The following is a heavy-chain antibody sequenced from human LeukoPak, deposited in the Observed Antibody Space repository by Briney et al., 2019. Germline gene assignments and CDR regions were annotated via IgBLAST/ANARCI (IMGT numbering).Heavy chain of an antibody. V-gene: IGHV4-34*01. Sequence: PSETLSLTCAVYGGSFSGYYWSWIRQPPGKGLEWIGEINHSGSTNYNPSLKSRVTISVDTSKNQFSLKLSSVTAADTAVYYCARASSWYSNDYWGQGTLVTVSS. CDR3: ARASSWYSNDY. CDR1: GGSFSGYY. D-gene: IGHD6-13*01. J-gene: IGHJ4*02. CDR2: INHSGST.